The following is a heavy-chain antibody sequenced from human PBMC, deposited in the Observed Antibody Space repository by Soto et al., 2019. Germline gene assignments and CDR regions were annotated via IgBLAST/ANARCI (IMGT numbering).Heavy chain of an antibody. CDR1: GYMFSRYG. J-gene: IGHJ4*02. CDR3: ANGFCGTNCYYFPN. D-gene: IGHD2-21*02. CDR2: ISNDGSKK. Sequence: QVQLVESGEGVVQPGRSLRLSCVASGYMFSRYGMHWVRQAPGKGLEWVAVISNDGSKKTYGDSVKGRFTISRDNSKNTVYLQMNSLTTEDTAVYYCANGFCGTNCYYFPNCGQGTLVTVST. V-gene: IGHV3-30*18.